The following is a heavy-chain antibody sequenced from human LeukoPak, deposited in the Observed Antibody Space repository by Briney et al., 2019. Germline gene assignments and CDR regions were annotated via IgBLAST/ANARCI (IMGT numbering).Heavy chain of an antibody. V-gene: IGHV3-64D*09. D-gene: IGHD1-26*01. J-gene: IGHJ4*02. Sequence: GGNLRLSCSASGFTFSSYAMHWVRQAPGKGLEYVPAISSNGGSTYYADSVKGRFTISRDNSKNTLYLQMSSLRTEDTAVYYCVKDGSGSFDYWGQGTLVTVSS. CDR3: VKDGSGSFDY. CDR2: ISSNGGST. CDR1: GFTFSSYA.